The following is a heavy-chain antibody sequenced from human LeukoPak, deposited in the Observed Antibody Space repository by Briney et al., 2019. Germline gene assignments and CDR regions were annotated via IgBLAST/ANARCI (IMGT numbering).Heavy chain of an antibody. CDR2: ISWNSASL. Sequence: GGSLRLSYAAAGFKFNDHAMHWIRQVPGKGLEWVSGISWNSASLGYADSVKGRVTISRDNAKNSLYLQMNSLRLEDTALYYCARGPYGGYERGWFDPWGQGTLVTVSS. V-gene: IGHV3-9*01. CDR3: ARGPYGGYERGWFDP. J-gene: IGHJ5*02. CDR1: GFKFNDHA. D-gene: IGHD5-12*01.